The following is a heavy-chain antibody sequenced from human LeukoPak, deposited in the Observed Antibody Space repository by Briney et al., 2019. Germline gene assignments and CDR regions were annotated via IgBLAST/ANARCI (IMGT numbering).Heavy chain of an antibody. CDR3: ARERSYYDSSGYYYNWFDP. Sequence: ASVKVSCKASGYTFTSYDINWVRQATGQGLEWMGWMNPNSGNTGYAQKFQGRVTMTRNTSISTAYKELSSLRSEDTAVYYCARERSYYDSSGYYYNWFDPWGQGTLVTVSS. CDR2: MNPNSGNT. J-gene: IGHJ5*02. V-gene: IGHV1-8*01. D-gene: IGHD3-22*01. CDR1: GYTFTSYD.